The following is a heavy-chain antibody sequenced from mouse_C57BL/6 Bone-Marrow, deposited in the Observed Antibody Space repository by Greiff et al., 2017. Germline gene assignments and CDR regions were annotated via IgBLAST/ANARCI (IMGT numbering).Heavy chain of an antibody. CDR1: GYTFTDYY. CDR3: AISYGVYYWDFDV. J-gene: IGHJ1*03. Sequence: QVQLKQSGAELVRPGASVKLSCKASGYTFTDYYINWVKQRPGQGLEWIARIYPGSGNTYYNEKFKGKATLTAEKSSSTAYMQLSSLSSEYSAVYFGAISYGVYYWDFDVWGTGTTVTVSS. CDR2: IYPGSGNT. D-gene: IGHD1-1*02. V-gene: IGHV1-76*01.